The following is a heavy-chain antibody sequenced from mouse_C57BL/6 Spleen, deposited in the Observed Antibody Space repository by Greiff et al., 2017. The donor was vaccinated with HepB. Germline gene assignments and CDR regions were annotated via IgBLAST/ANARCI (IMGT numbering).Heavy chain of an antibody. V-gene: IGHV1-9*01. CDR2: ILPGSGST. J-gene: IGHJ2*01. D-gene: IGHD2-1*01. CDR3: ARKAPFYYGKGVHFDY. CDR1: GYTFTGYW. Sequence: QVQLKESGAELMKPGASVKLSCKATGYTFTGYWIEWVKQRPGHGLEWIGEILPGSGSTNYNEKFKGKATFTADTSSNTAYMQLSSLTTEDSAIYYCARKAPFYYGKGVHFDYWGQGTTLTVSS.